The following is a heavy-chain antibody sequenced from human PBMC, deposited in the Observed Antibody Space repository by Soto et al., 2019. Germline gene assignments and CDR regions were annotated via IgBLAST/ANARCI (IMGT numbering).Heavy chain of an antibody. Sequence: GGSLRLSCAASGFTFSSYAMHWVRQAPGKGLEWVAVISYDGSNKYYADSVKGRFTISRDNSKNTLYLQMNSLRAEDTAVYYCARTGYSYGTQAYGMDVWGQGTTVTVSS. CDR1: GFTFSSYA. D-gene: IGHD5-18*01. CDR2: ISYDGSNK. CDR3: ARTGYSYGTQAYGMDV. V-gene: IGHV3-30-3*01. J-gene: IGHJ6*02.